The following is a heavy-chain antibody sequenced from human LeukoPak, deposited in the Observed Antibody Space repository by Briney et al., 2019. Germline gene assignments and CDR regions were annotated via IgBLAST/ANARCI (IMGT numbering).Heavy chain of an antibody. D-gene: IGHD6-19*01. Sequence: SETLSLTCAVYGGSFSGYYWGWIRQPPGKGLEWIGEINHSGSTNYSPSLKSRVTISVDTSKNQLSMKLSSVTAADTAVYYCAKGAGPPWFDPWGQGTLVTVSS. V-gene: IGHV4-34*01. CDR2: INHSGST. CDR3: AKGAGPPWFDP. CDR1: GGSFSGYY. J-gene: IGHJ5*02.